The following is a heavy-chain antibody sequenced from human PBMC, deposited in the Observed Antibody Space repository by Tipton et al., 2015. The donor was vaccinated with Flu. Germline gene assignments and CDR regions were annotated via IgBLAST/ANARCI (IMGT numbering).Heavy chain of an antibody. CDR2: INPNSGGT. V-gene: IGHV1-2*06. Sequence: QLVQSGAEVKKPGASVKVSCKASGYTFTGYYMHWVRQAPGQGLEWMGRINPNSGGTNYAQKFQGRVTMTRDTSISTAYMELSRLGSDDTAVYYCAGDPEYSDFWSAPGTVWFDPWGQGTLVTVSS. CDR1: GYTFTGYY. D-gene: IGHD3-3*01. CDR3: AGDPEYSDFWSAPGTVWFDP. J-gene: IGHJ5*02.